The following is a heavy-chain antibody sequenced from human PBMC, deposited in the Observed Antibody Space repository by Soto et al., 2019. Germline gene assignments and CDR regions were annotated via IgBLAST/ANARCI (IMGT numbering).Heavy chain of an antibody. J-gene: IGHJ4*02. D-gene: IGHD6-13*01. CDR3: ARYNAASGTYYFDY. Sequence: SETLSLTCAVSGASVSSTYWWSWVRQPPGKGPEWIGEINHSGSANYNPSLKSRVTMSLDISKSQLSLRLTSVTAADTAVYFCARYNAASGTYYFDYWGRGALVT. CDR2: INHSGSA. V-gene: IGHV4-4*02. CDR1: GASVSSTYW.